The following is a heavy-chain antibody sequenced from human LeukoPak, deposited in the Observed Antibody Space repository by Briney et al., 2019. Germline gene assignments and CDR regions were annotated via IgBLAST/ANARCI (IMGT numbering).Heavy chain of an antibody. CDR2: ISWDGGST. V-gene: IGHV3-43*02. J-gene: IGHJ4*02. D-gene: IGHD4-17*01. Sequence: GGSLRLSCAASGFTFSSYAMSWVRQAPGKGLEWVSLISWDGGSTYYADSVKGRFTISRDNSKNSLYLQMNSLRTEDTALYYCAKDSDDGDFFFDYWGQGTLVTVSS. CDR3: AKDSDDGDFFFDY. CDR1: GFTFSSYA.